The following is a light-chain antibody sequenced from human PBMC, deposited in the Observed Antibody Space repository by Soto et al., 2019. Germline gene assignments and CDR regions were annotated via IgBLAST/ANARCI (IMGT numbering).Light chain of an antibody. V-gene: IGKV3-20*01. Sequence: SVLTQSPGTLTLSPGERATLSCRASQSISVTYLAWYQQKPGQAPRLLIYTTSIRATGIPARFSGSGSGTDFTLTISSLEPEDFAVYYCQQGLTFGGGAKVDIK. CDR1: QSISVTY. J-gene: IGKJ4*01. CDR2: TTS. CDR3: QQGLT.